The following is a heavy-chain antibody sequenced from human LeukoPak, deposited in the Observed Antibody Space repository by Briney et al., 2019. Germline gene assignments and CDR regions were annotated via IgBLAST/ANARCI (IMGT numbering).Heavy chain of an antibody. CDR1: GGSISSSSYY. CDR3: ARDGNDILTGYYFNDAFDI. V-gene: IGHV4-39*07. Sequence: SETLSLTCTVSGGSISSSSYYWGWIRQPPGKGLEWIGSIYYSGSTYYNPSIKSRVTISVDTSKNQFSLKLSSVTAADTAVYYCARDGNDILTGYYFNDAFDIWGQGTMVTVSS. D-gene: IGHD3-9*01. CDR2: IYYSGST. J-gene: IGHJ3*02.